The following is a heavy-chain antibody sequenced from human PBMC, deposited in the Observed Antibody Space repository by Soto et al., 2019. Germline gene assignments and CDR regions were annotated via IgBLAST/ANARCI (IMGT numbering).Heavy chain of an antibody. CDR3: AREGVGVYGYTHYGLDV. Sequence: GGSLRLSCAASGFTLSCYSMNWVRQAPGKGLEWVSSMNSNSGYIYYADSVKGLFTISRDNAKNSLYLQMNGLRPEDTAVYYCAREGVGVYGYTHYGLDVWGQGTTVTVSS. V-gene: IGHV3-21*01. CDR1: GFTLSCYS. CDR2: MNSNSGYI. J-gene: IGHJ6*02. D-gene: IGHD3-16*01.